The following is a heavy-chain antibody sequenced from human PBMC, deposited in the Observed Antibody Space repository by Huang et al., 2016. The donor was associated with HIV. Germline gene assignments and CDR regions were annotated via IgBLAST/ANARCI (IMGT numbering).Heavy chain of an antibody. V-gene: IGHV4-34*02. CDR2: ISDSGST. CDR1: GGSFSGHY. Sequence: QVQLQQWGAELLKPSETLSLTCAVSGGSFSGHYWTWVRQPPGRGLEWIGEISDSGSTTSNPSLKRRVTISGDTSQSQFSLKLNSVTAADTAIYYCARMFKYDSGGYWGNDAFDIWGQGTMVTVSS. J-gene: IGHJ3*02. D-gene: IGHD3-22*01. CDR3: ARMFKYDSGGYWGNDAFDI.